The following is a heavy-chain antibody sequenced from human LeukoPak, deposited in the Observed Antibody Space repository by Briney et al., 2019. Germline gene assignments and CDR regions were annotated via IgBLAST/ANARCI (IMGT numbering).Heavy chain of an antibody. CDR1: GFIFSSFA. Sequence: QAGGSLRLSCAVSGFIFSSFAMSWVRQAPGKGLEWVSGIDGDGGSTWNADSVKGRFTISRDNFKNTLYLQMNSLRVEDTAVYYCAQDYGRDGEGTMFDYWGQGILVTVSS. V-gene: IGHV3-23*01. CDR3: AQDYGRDGEGTMFDY. J-gene: IGHJ4*02. D-gene: IGHD3-10*01. CDR2: IDGDGGST.